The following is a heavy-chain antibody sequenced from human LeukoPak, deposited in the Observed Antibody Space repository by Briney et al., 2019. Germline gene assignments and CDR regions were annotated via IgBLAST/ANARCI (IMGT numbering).Heavy chain of an antibody. CDR1: GFTFATYG. CDR3: ARLRGWYFDY. J-gene: IGHJ4*02. V-gene: IGHV3-21*01. D-gene: IGHD6-19*01. Sequence: GGSLRLSCAGSGFTFATYGMRWVRQAPGKGLEWVSSMGSSSSSIYYADSVKGRFTISRDNAKNSLYLQMNSLRAEDTAVYYCARLRGWYFDYWSQGTLVTVSS. CDR2: MGSSSSSI.